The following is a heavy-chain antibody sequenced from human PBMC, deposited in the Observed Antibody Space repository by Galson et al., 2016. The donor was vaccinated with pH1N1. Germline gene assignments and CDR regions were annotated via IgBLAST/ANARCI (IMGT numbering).Heavy chain of an antibody. D-gene: IGHD1-1*01. CDR1: GFKFDGYA. CDR2: ITWDGSGT. J-gene: IGHJ4*02. Sequence: SLRLSCAASGFKFDGYAMVWVSQPPGKGLQWLSLITWDGSGTYYSDSVRGRFTISRDNSKRSLFLQIDSLRPEDTALYLCAKVTVSTGTSQIDSWGQGTLVIVSS. V-gene: IGHV3-43D*03. CDR3: AKVTVSTGTSQIDS.